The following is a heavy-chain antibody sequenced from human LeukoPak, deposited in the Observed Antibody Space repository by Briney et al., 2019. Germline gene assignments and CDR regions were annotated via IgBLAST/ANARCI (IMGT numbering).Heavy chain of an antibody. J-gene: IGHJ6*03. CDR2: IIPIFGTA. V-gene: IGHV1-69*13. CDR3: ARTAGYSSSWSSPYYYYYYMDV. Sequence: GASVKVSCKASGGTFSSYAISWVRQAPGQGLEWMGGIIPIFGTANYAQKFQGRVTITADESTSTAYMELSSLRSEDTAVYYCARTAGYSSSWSSPYYYYYYMDVWGKGTTVTVSS. CDR1: GGTFSSYA. D-gene: IGHD6-13*01.